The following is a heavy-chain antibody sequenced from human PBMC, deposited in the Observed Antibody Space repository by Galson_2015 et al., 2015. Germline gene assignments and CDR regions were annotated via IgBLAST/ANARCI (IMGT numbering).Heavy chain of an antibody. CDR2: TYYRSKWYN. CDR3: ARGLHIAFDI. V-gene: IGHV6-1*01. D-gene: IGHD2-21*01. J-gene: IGHJ3*02. Sequence: CAISGDSVSSNSVAWNWIRQSPSRGLEWLGRTYYRSKWYNDYAISVKSRITINPDTSRNHFSLQLNSVTPEDTAVYYCARGLHIAFDIWCQGTMVTVSS. CDR1: GDSVSSNSVA.